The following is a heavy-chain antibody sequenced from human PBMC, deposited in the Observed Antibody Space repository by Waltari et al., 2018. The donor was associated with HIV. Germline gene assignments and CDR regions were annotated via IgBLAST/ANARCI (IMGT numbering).Heavy chain of an antibody. CDR2: LYGGCTT. J-gene: IGHJ5*01. D-gene: IGHD2-2*01. Sequence: EVQLVESGGGLVHPGGSLRRSCAASGFTVSSTAMTRGRQAPGKGLEWVSVLYGGCTTDFADSVKGRFTISRDNSNNTVYLHMNSLRPEDTALYYCARDRDYCTTTSCWFWFDSWGQGTLVTVSS. V-gene: IGHV3-66*02. CDR1: GFTVSSTA. CDR3: ARDRDYCTTTSCWFWFDS.